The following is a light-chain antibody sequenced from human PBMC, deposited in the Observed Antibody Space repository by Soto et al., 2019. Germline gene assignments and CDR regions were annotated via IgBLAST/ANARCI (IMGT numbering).Light chain of an antibody. V-gene: IGLV1-44*01. CDR2: SNN. Sequence: HSVLTQPPSASGTPGQRVTISCSGSSSNIGSNTVNWYQQLPGTAPKLLIYSNNQRPSGVPDRFSGSKSGTSASLAISGLQSEDEADYYCAAWDDSIVVFGGGTKLTVL. CDR3: AAWDDSIVV. CDR1: SSNIGSNT. J-gene: IGLJ2*01.